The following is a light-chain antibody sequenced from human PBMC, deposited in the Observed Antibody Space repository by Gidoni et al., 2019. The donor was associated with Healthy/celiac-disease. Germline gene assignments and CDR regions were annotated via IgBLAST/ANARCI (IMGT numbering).Light chain of an antibody. Sequence: QMTQSPSSLSASVGDRVTITCRASQSISSYLNWYQQKPGKAPKLLIYAAFSLQSGVPSRFSGSGSGTDFTLTISSLQPEDFATYYCQQSYSTPPFFGGGTKVEIK. CDR2: AAF. V-gene: IGKV1-39*01. J-gene: IGKJ4*01. CDR3: QQSYSTPPF. CDR1: QSISSY.